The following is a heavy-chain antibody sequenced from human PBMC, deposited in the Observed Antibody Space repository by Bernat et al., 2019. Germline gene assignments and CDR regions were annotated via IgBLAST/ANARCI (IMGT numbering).Heavy chain of an antibody. V-gene: IGHV3-33*01. Sequence: QVQLVESGGGVVQPGRSLRLSCAASGFTFSSYGMHWVRQAPGKGLEWVAVIWYDGSNKYYADSVKGRFTISRDNSKNTLYLQMNSLRAEDTAVYYCARDTGYSYGLPYYYYYGMDVWGQGTTVTVSS. CDR3: ARDTGYSYGLPYYYYYGMDV. CDR2: IWYDGSNK. J-gene: IGHJ6*02. D-gene: IGHD5-18*01. CDR1: GFTFSSYG.